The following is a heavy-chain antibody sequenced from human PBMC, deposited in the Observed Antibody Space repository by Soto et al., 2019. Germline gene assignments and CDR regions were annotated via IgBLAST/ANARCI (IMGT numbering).Heavy chain of an antibody. CDR3: AKGKIAARQLFDY. Sequence: PGGSLRLSCAASGFTFSSYAMSWVRQAPGKGPEWVSAISGSGGSTYYADSVKGRFTISRDNSKNTLYLQMNSLRAEDTAAYYCAKGKIAARQLFDYWGQGTLVTVSS. D-gene: IGHD6-6*01. CDR2: ISGSGGST. CDR1: GFTFSSYA. V-gene: IGHV3-23*01. J-gene: IGHJ4*02.